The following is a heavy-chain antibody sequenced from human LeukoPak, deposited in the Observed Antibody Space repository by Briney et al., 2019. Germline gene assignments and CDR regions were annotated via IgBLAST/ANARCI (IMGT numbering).Heavy chain of an antibody. CDR2: IWYDGSNK. Sequence: PGGSLRLSCAASGFIFSSYGIHWVRQAPGKGLEWVAVIWYDGSNKYYADSVKGRFTVSRDNSNHTVYLEMDRLRVEDTAIYYCVREGTYFFASGSFQGYYFDNWGQGTLVTVSS. V-gene: IGHV3-33*01. D-gene: IGHD3-10*01. CDR1: GFIFSSYG. CDR3: VREGTYFFASGSFQGYYFDN. J-gene: IGHJ4*02.